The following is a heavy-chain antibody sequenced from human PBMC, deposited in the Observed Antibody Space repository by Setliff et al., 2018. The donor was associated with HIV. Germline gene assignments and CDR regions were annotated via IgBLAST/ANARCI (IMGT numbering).Heavy chain of an antibody. Sequence: ASVKVSCKASGYTFTRHYLHWVRLAPGQGLEWMGIINPSGGSTSYAQRFQGRVTITRNTSISTAYMELSSLRSEDTAVYYCARGGQWLLRETGFDPWGQGTLVTVSS. CDR2: INPSGGST. CDR3: ARGGQWLLRETGFDP. D-gene: IGHD3-22*01. CDR1: GYTFTRHY. J-gene: IGHJ5*02. V-gene: IGHV1-46*01.